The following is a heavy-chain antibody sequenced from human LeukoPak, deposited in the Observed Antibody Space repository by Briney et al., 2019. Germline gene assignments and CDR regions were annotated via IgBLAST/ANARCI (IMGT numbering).Heavy chain of an antibody. D-gene: IGHD3-10*01. Sequence: SETLSLTCTVCVGPISRYHWSCTREPTRTALEWIVRTYTSETITYNPTLKISVTMSVDTSKNQFSMKLSSVTAADTAVYYCARDSGTTGEVKFDPWGQGTLVTVSS. CDR2: TYTSETI. J-gene: IGHJ5*02. V-gene: IGHV4-4*07. CDR1: VGPISRYH. CDR3: ARDSGTTGEVKFDP.